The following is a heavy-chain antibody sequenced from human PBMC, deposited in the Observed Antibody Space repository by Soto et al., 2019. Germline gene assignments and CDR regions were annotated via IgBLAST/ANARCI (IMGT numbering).Heavy chain of an antibody. CDR1: GFTFSSYE. CDR2: ISSSGSTI. Sequence: EVQLVESGGGLVQPGGSLRLSCAASGFTFSSYEMNWVRQAPGKGLEWVSYISSSGSTIYYADSVKGRFTISRDNAKNSLYLQMNSLRAEETAVYYCARDQGATYQFYYYYGMDVWGQGTTVTVSS. D-gene: IGHD1-26*01. CDR3: ARDQGATYQFYYYYGMDV. V-gene: IGHV3-48*03. J-gene: IGHJ6*02.